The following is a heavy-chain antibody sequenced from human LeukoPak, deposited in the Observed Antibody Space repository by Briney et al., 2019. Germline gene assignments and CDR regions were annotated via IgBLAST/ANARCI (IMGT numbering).Heavy chain of an antibody. J-gene: IGHJ6*04. CDR2: IYYSGST. CDR1: GGSLSSYY. Sequence: PSETLSLTCTVSGGSLSSYYWSWIRQPPGKGLEWIGYIYYSGSTNYNPSLTSRVTISVHTSKNQFSLKLSSVTAADTVVYYGARDKRYQRFGELLSYYYYYYGMDVWGKGTTVTVSS. D-gene: IGHD3-10*01. CDR3: ARDKRYQRFGELLSYYYYYYGMDV. V-gene: IGHV4-59*01.